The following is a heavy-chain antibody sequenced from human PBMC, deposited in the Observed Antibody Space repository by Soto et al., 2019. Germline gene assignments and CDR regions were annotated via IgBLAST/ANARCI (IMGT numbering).Heavy chain of an antibody. D-gene: IGHD3-22*01. CDR3: ARTNNYYDSSGYHSWFDP. Sequence: SETLSLTCTVSGGSISSGGYYWSWIRQHPGKGLEWIGYIYYSGSTYYNPSLKSRVTISVDTSKNQFSLQMNSLRAEDTAVYYCARTNNYYDSSGYHSWFDPWGQGTLVTVSS. V-gene: IGHV4-31*03. CDR1: GGSISSGGYY. J-gene: IGHJ5*02. CDR2: IYYSGST.